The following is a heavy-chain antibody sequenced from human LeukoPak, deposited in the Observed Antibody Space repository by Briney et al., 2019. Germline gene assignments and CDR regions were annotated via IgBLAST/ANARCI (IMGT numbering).Heavy chain of an antibody. Sequence: ASVKVSCKASGYSFTDHYLHWVRQALGQGLECMGWINPNSGGTNYAQKFQGRVTMTRDTSISTVYMNLSRLTSDDTAVYYCAKSITIFGVVDFWGQGTLVTVSS. CDR1: GYSFTDHY. J-gene: IGHJ4*02. V-gene: IGHV1-2*02. CDR3: AKSITIFGVVDF. CDR2: INPNSGGT. D-gene: IGHD3-3*01.